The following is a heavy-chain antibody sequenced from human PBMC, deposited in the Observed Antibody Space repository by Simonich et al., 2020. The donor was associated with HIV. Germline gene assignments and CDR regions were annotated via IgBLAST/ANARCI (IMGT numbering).Heavy chain of an antibody. V-gene: IGHV4-34*01. CDR1: GGSFSGYY. CDR2: LNHSGTT. Sequence: QVQLQQWGAGLLKPSETLSLTCAVYGGSFSGYYWSWIRQPPGKGREWMGELNHSGTTNSNPSPKSRVTISVDTSKNQFSLKLSSVTAADTALYYCARERAAVVRRGGAFDIWGQGTMVTVSS. J-gene: IGHJ3*02. CDR3: ARERAAVVRRGGAFDI. D-gene: IGHD6-19*01.